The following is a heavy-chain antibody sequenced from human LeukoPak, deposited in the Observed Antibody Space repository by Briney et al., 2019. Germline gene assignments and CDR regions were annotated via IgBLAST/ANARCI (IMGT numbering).Heavy chain of an antibody. CDR3: VVGGSPGY. CDR2: ISTDGYTT. D-gene: IGHD2-15*01. CDR1: GLAFSAYK. Sequence: GGSMRLSCAASGLAFSAYKMHWVRQAPRKGLVWVSRISTDGYTTDYADFVRGRFTASRDNTKNTWSLEMNSLRAEDTAVYYCVVGGSPGYWGQGTLVTVSS. V-gene: IGHV3-74*01. J-gene: IGHJ4*02.